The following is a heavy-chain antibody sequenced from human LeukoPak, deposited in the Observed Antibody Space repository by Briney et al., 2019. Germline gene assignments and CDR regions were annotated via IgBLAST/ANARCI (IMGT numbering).Heavy chain of an antibody. D-gene: IGHD3-16*01. J-gene: IGHJ5*02. V-gene: IGHV4-30-4*08. Sequence: SETLSLTCTGSGGSISSGDYYWSWLRQPPGKGLEWIGYIYYSGSTYYNPSLKSRVTISVDTSKNQFSLKLSSVTAADTAVYYCARTRSRGLNWFDPWGQGTLVTVSS. CDR3: ARTRSRGLNWFDP. CDR2: IYYSGST. CDR1: GGSISSGDYY.